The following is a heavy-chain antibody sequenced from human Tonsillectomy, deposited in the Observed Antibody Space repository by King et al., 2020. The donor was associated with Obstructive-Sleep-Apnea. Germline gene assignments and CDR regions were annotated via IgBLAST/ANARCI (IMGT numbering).Heavy chain of an antibody. CDR2: VYHSGSA. J-gene: IGHJ6*02. V-gene: IGHV4-39*02. CDR1: GGSISTSSYY. Sequence: QLQESGPGLVKPSETLSLTCTVSGGSISTSSYYWGWIRQSPGEGLEWIGSVYHSGSAFHNPSLKSRVTISVDTTKNHFSLSLSSVTAADTALYFCYGFCSGSTCPDPRYGMDVWGQGTTVTVSS. D-gene: IGHD2-15*01. CDR3: YGFCSGSTCPDPRYGMDV.